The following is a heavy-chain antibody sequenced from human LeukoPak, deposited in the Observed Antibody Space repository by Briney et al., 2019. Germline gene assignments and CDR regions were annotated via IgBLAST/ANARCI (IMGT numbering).Heavy chain of an antibody. D-gene: IGHD3-10*01. V-gene: IGHV4-59*01. CDR2: IYYSGST. J-gene: IGHJ5*02. CDR3: ASSITMVRGVKNWFDP. Sequence: KSSETLSLTCTVSGGSISSYYWSWIRQPPGKGLEWIGYIYYSGSTNYNPSLKSRVTISVDTSKNQFSLKLSSVTAADTAVYYCASSITMVRGVKNWFDPWGQGTLVTVSS. CDR1: GGSISSYY.